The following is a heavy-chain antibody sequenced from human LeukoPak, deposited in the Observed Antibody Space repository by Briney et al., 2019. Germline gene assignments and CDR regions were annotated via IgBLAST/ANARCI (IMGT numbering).Heavy chain of an antibody. Sequence: PGGSLRLSCAASGFTFSSYAMSWVRQAPGKGLEWVSAISGSGGSTYYADSVKGRFTICRDNSKNTPYLQMNSLRAEDTAVYYCAKDPLVDYDILTGAFDYWGQGTLVTVSS. D-gene: IGHD3-9*01. CDR1: GFTFSSYA. J-gene: IGHJ4*02. V-gene: IGHV3-23*01. CDR3: AKDPLVDYDILTGAFDY. CDR2: ISGSGGST.